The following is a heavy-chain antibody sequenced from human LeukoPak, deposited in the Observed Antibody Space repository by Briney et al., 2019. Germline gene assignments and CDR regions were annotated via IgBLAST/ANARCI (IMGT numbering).Heavy chain of an antibody. Sequence: GRSLRLSCAASGFTFSSYAMHWVRQAPGKGLEWVAVVSYDGSNKYYADSVKGRFTISRDNSKNTLYLQMNSLRAEDTAVYYCAREVYGGNSAGFDYWGQGTLVTVSS. CDR3: AREVYGGNSAGFDY. J-gene: IGHJ4*02. CDR1: GFTFSSYA. CDR2: VSYDGSNK. D-gene: IGHD4-23*01. V-gene: IGHV3-30-3*01.